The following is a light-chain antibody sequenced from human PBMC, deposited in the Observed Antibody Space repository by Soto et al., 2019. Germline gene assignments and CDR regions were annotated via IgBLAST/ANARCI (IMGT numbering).Light chain of an antibody. CDR2: AAS. CDR1: QSISRY. J-gene: IGKJ2*01. Sequence: DIQMPQSPSSLSASVGHRVTITCRASQSISRYLNWYQQKPGKPPKRLIYAASSLQSGVRSRFSGSGSGTDCTLTISSLQHKDFTNYYCQQSYSTPPVFGQGNKLEIK. CDR3: QQSYSTPPV. V-gene: IGKV1-39*01.